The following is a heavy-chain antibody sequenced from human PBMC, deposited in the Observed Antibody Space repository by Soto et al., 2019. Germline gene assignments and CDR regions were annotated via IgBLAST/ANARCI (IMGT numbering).Heavy chain of an antibody. D-gene: IGHD3-16*02. CDR2: ISAYNGNT. CDR3: ARVVPFYDYIWGSYRYPSYYFDY. J-gene: IGHJ4*02. Sequence: QVPLVQSGAEVKKPGASVKVSCKASGYTFTSYGISWVRQAPGQGLEWMGWISAYNGNTNYAQKLQGRVTMTTDTSTSTAYMELRSLRSDDTAVYYCARVVPFYDYIWGSYRYPSYYFDYWGQGTLVTVSS. V-gene: IGHV1-18*01. CDR1: GYTFTSYG.